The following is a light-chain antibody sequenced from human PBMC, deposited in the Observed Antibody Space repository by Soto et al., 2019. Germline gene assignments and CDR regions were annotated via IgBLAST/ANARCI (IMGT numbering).Light chain of an antibody. CDR2: DAS. CDR1: QSISLW. V-gene: IGKV1-33*01. CDR3: QQYDNLPLT. Sequence: DIQMSQSPSTLSAFVGDRVTIXXRASQSISLWLAWYQQKPGKAPKVXIYDASNLETGVPSRFSGSGAGTYFTFTISSLQPEDIATYYCQQYDNLPLTFGGGTKVDIK. J-gene: IGKJ4*01.